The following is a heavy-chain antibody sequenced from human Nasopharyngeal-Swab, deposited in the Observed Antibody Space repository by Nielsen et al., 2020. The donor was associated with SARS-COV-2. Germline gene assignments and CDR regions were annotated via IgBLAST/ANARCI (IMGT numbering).Heavy chain of an antibody. Sequence: WIRQPPGKGLEWIGSIYYSGSTYYNPSLKSRVTISVDTSKNRFSLKLSPVTAADTAVYYCARYVSSSWYAAVAGIRAFDYWGQGTLVTVSS. V-gene: IGHV4-39*01. D-gene: IGHD6-13*01. CDR3: ARYVSSSWYAAVAGIRAFDY. J-gene: IGHJ4*02. CDR2: IYYSGST.